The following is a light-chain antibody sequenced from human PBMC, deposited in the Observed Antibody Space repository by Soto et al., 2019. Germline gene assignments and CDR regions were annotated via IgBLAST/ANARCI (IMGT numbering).Light chain of an antibody. Sequence: PGERVTLSCRASQSVSSSYLTWYQQKPGQAPRLLIYGASTRATSIPARFSGSGSGTDFTLTISSLQPEDFAVYYCQQRFNWPRTFGQGPKVDIK. J-gene: IGKJ1*01. CDR3: QQRFNWPRT. CDR1: QSVSSSY. CDR2: GAS. V-gene: IGKV3D-7*01.